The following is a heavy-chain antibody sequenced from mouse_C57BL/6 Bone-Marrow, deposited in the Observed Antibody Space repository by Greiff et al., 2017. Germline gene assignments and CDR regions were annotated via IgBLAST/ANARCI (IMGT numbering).Heavy chain of an antibody. CDR1: GYTFTDYE. CDR3: TREWLLFAY. J-gene: IGHJ3*01. CDR2: IDPETGGT. D-gene: IGHD2-3*01. Sequence: VQGVESGAELVRPGASVTLSCKASGYTFTDYEMHWVKQTPVHGLEWIGAIDPETGGTAYNQKFKGKAILTADKSSSTAYMELRSLTSEDSAVYYCTREWLLFAYWGQGTLVTVSA. V-gene: IGHV1-15*01.